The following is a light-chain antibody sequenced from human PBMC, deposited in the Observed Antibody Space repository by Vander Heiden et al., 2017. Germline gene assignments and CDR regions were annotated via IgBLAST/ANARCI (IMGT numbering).Light chain of an antibody. V-gene: IGLV2-14*03. CDR1: SSDVGGYNY. J-gene: IGLJ1*01. Sequence: QSALTQPASVSGSPGRSITISCTGTSSDVGGYNYVSWYQQHPGKAPKLMIYDVSSRPSGVSNRFSGSKSGNTASLTISGLQAEDEADYYCSSYTTMITLENVFGTGTKVTVL. CDR3: SSYTTMITLENV. CDR2: DVS.